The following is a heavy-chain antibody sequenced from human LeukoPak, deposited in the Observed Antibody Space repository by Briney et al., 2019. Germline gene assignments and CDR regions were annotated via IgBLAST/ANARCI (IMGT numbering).Heavy chain of an antibody. CDR1: GGSISSYY. J-gene: IGHJ4*02. CDR2: IYTSGST. D-gene: IGHD2-15*01. Sequence: SETLSLTCTVSGGSISSYYWSWIRQPAGKGLEWIGRIYTSGSTNYNPSLKSRVTMSVDTSKNQFSLKLSSVTAADTAVYYCAREIFCSGGSCSNAIFDYWGQGTLVTVSS. CDR3: AREIFCSGGSCSNAIFDY. V-gene: IGHV4-4*07.